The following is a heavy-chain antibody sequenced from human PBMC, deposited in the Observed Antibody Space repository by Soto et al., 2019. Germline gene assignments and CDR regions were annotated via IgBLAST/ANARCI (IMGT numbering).Heavy chain of an antibody. CDR2: IYPGDSNT. CDR1: CYTYTYYS. CDR3: AKHLDVRDDSPLWHV. D-gene: IGHD1-1*01. J-gene: IGHJ6*02. V-gene: IGHV5-51*01. Sequence: GGYLMPHRKSSCYTYTYYSKGWVGQTSGKGLEWMGIIYPGDSNTRYSPSFQGQVTISAEKSISTAYRQWSSLKAADTAMEDGAKHLDVRDDSPLWHVWGRGTTVTVSS.